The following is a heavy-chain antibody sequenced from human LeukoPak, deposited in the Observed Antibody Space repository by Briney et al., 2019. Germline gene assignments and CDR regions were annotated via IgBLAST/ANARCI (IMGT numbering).Heavy chain of an antibody. CDR1: RFTFSTYG. V-gene: IGHV3-21*01. Sequence: GGSLRLSCAASRFTFSTYGMHWVPPAPGKGLEWVSSISSSSTYIYYADSVKGRFTISRDNAKNSLYLQMNSQRAEDTAVYYCARDGGRHGYNYQDAFDIWGQGTMITVSS. CDR3: ARDGGRHGYNYQDAFDI. D-gene: IGHD5-24*01. CDR2: ISSSSTYI. J-gene: IGHJ3*02.